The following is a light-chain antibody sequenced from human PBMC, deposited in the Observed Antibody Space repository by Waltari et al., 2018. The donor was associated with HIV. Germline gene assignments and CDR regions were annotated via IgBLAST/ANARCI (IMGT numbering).Light chain of an antibody. Sequence: QSALTPPPSASGSPGQTVTISCTGTRSDVGGYNYVSWYKQHPGQAPKLLISPVSTRPSGVLDGFSGTKAGNTASLTVAGRQAEDEADYNCNLEAGSNSYVFGPESKVTIL. CDR1: RSDVGGYNY. J-gene: IGLJ1*01. CDR3: NLEAGSNSYV. CDR2: PVS. V-gene: IGLV2-8*01.